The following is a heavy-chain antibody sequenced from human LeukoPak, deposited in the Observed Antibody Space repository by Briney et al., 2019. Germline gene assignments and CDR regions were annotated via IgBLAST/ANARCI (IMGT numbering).Heavy chain of an antibody. CDR2: IYYRGTT. J-gene: IGHJ4*02. V-gene: IGHV4-39*02. CDR3: ARDLDGYSGGYFDY. D-gene: IGHD5-24*01. CDR1: GGSISSSNYN. Sequence: PSETLSLTCTVSGGSISSSNYNWGWIRQPPGKGPEWIASIYYRGTTYYNPSLKSRVTISVDTSKSQFSLRLRSVTAADTAVYYCARDLDGYSGGYFDYWGQGTLVTVSS.